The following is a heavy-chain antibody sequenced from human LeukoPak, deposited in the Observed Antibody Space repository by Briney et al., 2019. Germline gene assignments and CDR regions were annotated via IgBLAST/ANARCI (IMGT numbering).Heavy chain of an antibody. Sequence: ASVKVSCRASGYTFTSYYIYWVRRAPGQGLEWMGIINPSGGSTNYAQKFQGRVTMTRDTSTSTVYMELSSLRSEDTAVYYCARVPIEATATRDYWGQGTLVTVSS. D-gene: IGHD6-13*01. CDR1: GYTFTSYY. CDR2: INPSGGST. J-gene: IGHJ4*02. V-gene: IGHV1-46*01. CDR3: ARVPIEATATRDY.